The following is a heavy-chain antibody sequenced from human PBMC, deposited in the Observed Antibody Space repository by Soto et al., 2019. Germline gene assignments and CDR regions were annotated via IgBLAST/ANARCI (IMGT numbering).Heavy chain of an antibody. J-gene: IGHJ4*02. Sequence: SETLSLTCTVSGGSISSYYWSWIRQPPGKGLERIGYIYYSGSTNYNPSLKSRVTISVDTSKNQFSLKLSSVTAADTAVYYCASLQYYDFWSGYYILDYWGQGTLVTVSS. CDR2: IYYSGST. V-gene: IGHV4-59*01. CDR1: GGSISSYY. CDR3: ASLQYYDFWSGYYILDY. D-gene: IGHD3-3*01.